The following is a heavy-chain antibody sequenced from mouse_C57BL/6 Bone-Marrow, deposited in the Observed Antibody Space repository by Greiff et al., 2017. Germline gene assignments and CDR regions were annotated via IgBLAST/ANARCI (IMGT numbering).Heavy chain of an antibody. CDR3: TTYYYGSPAWFAY. D-gene: IGHD1-1*01. Sequence: PLQQSGAELVRPGASVKLSCTASGFNIKDDYMHWVKQRPEQGLEWIGWIDPENGDTEYASKFQGKATITADTSSNTAYLQLSSLTSEDTAVYYCTTYYYGSPAWFAYWGQGTLVTVSA. CDR2: IDPENGDT. J-gene: IGHJ3*01. CDR1: GFNIKDDY. V-gene: IGHV14-4*01.